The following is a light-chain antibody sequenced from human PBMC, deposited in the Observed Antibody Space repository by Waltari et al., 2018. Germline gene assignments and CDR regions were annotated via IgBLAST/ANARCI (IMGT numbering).Light chain of an antibody. CDR1: SGHSSNI. J-gene: IGLJ3*02. CDR2: VNRDDRH. CDR3: QTGGHGTWV. V-gene: IGLV4-69*01. Sequence: QLVLTQSPSASASLGASVKFTCTLSSGHSSNIIAWHQQQPKKGPRYLMKVNRDDRHSKGAGIPDRFSCSGSGTERYLAISSVQSEDEADYDCQTGGHGTWVFGGGTKLTVL.